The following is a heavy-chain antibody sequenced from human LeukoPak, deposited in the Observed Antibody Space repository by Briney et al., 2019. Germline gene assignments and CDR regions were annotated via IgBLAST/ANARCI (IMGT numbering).Heavy chain of an antibody. CDR1: GGSISSSSYY. Sequence: SETLSLTCTVSGGSISSSSYYWGWIRQPPGKGLEWIGSIYYSGSTYYNPSLKSRVTISVDTSKNQFSLKLSSVTAADTAVYYCARHPSGWYSRLFDYWGQGTLVTVSS. V-gene: IGHV4-39*01. CDR3: ARHPSGWYSRLFDY. D-gene: IGHD6-19*01. J-gene: IGHJ4*02. CDR2: IYYSGST.